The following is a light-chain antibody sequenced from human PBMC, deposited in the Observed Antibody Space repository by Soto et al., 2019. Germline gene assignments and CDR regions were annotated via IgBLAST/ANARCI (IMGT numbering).Light chain of an antibody. CDR2: GAS. CDR3: HQYGISP. V-gene: IGKV3-20*01. Sequence: EIVTTQSPATLSVSPGGRVTLSCRASQSVGNNLSLYQQRPGQPPRLLIYGASSRATGIPDRFSGSGSGTEFSLTITRLEPEDFAVYYCHQYGISPFGGGTKVDIK. J-gene: IGKJ4*01. CDR1: QSVGNN.